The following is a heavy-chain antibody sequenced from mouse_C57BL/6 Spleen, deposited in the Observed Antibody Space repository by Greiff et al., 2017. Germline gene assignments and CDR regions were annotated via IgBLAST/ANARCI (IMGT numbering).Heavy chain of an antibody. Sequence: QVHVKQSGAELVRPGASVKLSCKASGYTFTDYYINWVKQRPGQGLEWIARIYPGSGNTYYNEKFKGKATLTAEKSSSTAYMQLSSLTSEDSAVYVCARGEPWFAYWGQGTLVTVSA. J-gene: IGHJ3*01. CDR1: GYTFTDYY. CDR3: ARGEPWFAY. V-gene: IGHV1-76*01. CDR2: IYPGSGNT.